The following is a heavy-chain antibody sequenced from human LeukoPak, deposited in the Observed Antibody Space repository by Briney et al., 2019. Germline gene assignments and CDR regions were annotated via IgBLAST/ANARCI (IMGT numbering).Heavy chain of an antibody. D-gene: IGHD2-15*01. CDR2: ISSSGTSI. CDR1: GFTFSSYE. J-gene: IGHJ4*02. V-gene: IGHV3-48*03. CDR3: ARESQGSCRGGRCPYFDY. Sequence: PGGSLRLSCAASGFTFSSYEMNWVRQAPGKGLEWVSYISSSGTSIYHADFVGGRFTNSRDNAKKSLYLQMNSLRAEDTAVYYCARESQGSCRGGRCPYFDYWGQGILVTVSS.